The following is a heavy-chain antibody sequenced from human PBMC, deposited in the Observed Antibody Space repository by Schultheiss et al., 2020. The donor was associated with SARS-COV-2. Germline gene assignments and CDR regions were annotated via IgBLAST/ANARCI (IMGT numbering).Heavy chain of an antibody. Sequence: SETLSLTCTVSGGSISSGSYYWSWIRQPAGKGLEWIGRIYYSGSTNYNPSLKSRVTISVDTSKNQFSLKLSSVTAADTAVYYCARVPGIAAAGRFFDYWGQGTLVTVSS. D-gene: IGHD6-13*01. J-gene: IGHJ4*02. CDR1: GGSISSGSYY. V-gene: IGHV4-61*10. CDR2: IYYSGST. CDR3: ARVPGIAAAGRFFDY.